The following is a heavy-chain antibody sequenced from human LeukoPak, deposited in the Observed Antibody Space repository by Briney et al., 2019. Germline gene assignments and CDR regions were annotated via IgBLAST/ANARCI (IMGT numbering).Heavy chain of an antibody. CDR1: GYTLIELS. CDR2: FDPQEGET. J-gene: IGHJ4*02. Sequence: GASVKVSCKVSGYTLIELSMHWVRQAPGKGLEWMGGFDPQEGETIYAQKFQGRVTMTEDTSTDTAYTELSSLRSEDTAVYYCARHVSGGYFDYWGQGTLVTVSS. CDR3: ARHVSGGYFDY. V-gene: IGHV1-24*01. D-gene: IGHD3-10*01.